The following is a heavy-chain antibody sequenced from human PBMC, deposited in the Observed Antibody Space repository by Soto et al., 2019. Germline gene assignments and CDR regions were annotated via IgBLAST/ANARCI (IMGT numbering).Heavy chain of an antibody. CDR2: IYPGDSDT. CDR1: GYSFTSYW. D-gene: IGHD3-22*01. V-gene: IGHV5-51*01. J-gene: IGHJ5*02. CDR3: ARQFDYYDSSGYLNWFDP. Sequence: GESLKISCKGSGYSFTSYWIGWVRQMPGKGLEWMGIIYPGDSDTRYSPSFQGQVTISADKSISTVYLQWSSLKASDTAMYYCARQFDYYDSSGYLNWFDPWGQGTLVTVSS.